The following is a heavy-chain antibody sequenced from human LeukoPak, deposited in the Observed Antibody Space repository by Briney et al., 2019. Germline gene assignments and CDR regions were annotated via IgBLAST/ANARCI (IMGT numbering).Heavy chain of an antibody. CDR3: ARALRAGTKGDFDY. CDR1: GGTFSSYA. J-gene: IGHJ4*02. CDR2: IIPILGIA. D-gene: IGHD1/OR15-1a*01. V-gene: IGHV1-69*04. Sequence: SVKVSCKASGGTFSSYAISWVRQAPGQGLEWMGRIIPILGIANYAQKFQGRVTITADKYTSTAYMELSSLRSEDTAVYYCARALRAGTKGDFDYWGQGTLVTVSS.